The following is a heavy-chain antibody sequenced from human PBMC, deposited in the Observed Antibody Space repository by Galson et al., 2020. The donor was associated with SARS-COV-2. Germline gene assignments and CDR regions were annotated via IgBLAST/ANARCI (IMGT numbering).Heavy chain of an antibody. J-gene: IGHJ4*02. V-gene: IGHV4-61*02. CDR3: ARGRILDD. Sequence: SETLSLTCTASGGSISSGSYYWSWIRQPAGKGLEWIGRIYTSGNTNYNPSLKSRVTISIDTSKNQFPLKLSSVTAADTAVYYCARGRILDDWGQGTLVTVSS. CDR1: GGSISSGSYY. CDR2: IYTSGNT.